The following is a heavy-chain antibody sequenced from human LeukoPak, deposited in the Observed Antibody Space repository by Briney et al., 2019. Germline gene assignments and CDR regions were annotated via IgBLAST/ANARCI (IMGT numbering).Heavy chain of an antibody. CDR1: GGSISSYY. J-gene: IGHJ4*02. V-gene: IGHV4-59*12. CDR2: IYYSGST. D-gene: IGHD6-13*01. CDR3: ARVSAGYSSSWSSFDY. Sequence: SETLSLTCTVSGGSISSYYWSWIRQPPGKGLEWIGYIYYSGSTNYNPSLKSRVTISVDTSKNQFSLKLSSVTAADTAVYYCARVSAGYSSSWSSFDYWGQGTLVTVSS.